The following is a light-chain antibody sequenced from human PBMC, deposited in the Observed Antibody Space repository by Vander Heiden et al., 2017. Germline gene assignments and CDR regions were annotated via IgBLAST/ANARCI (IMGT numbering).Light chain of an antibody. CDR2: EVL. V-gene: IGLV2-8*01. CDR3: SSYAGSNNFVV. J-gene: IGLJ2*01. CDR1: SSDVGGYNS. Sequence: QSALTQPPSASGSPGQSVAISCTGTSSDVGGYNSVSWYQHHPGKAPKLMIYEVLKRPSGVPDRFSGSKSGNTASLTVSGLQAEDEADYYGSSYAGSNNFVVFGGGTKLTVL.